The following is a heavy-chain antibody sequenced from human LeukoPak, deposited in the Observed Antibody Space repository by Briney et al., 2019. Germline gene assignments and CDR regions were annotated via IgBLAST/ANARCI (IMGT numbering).Heavy chain of an antibody. CDR2: IYYSGST. V-gene: IGHV4-61*01. Sequence: TSETLSLTCTVSGGSISSGSYYWSWIRQPPGKGLEWIGYIYYSGSTNYNPSLKSRVTISVDTSKNQFSLKLSSVTAADTAVYYCAAWEGYWGQGTLVTVSS. D-gene: IGHD1-26*01. J-gene: IGHJ4*02. CDR1: GGSISSGSYY. CDR3: AAWEGY.